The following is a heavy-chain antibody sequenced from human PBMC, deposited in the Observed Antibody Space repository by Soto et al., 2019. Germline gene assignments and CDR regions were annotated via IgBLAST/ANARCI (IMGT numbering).Heavy chain of an antibody. Sequence: PSETLSLTCTVSGGSVSSGSYYWSWIRQPPGKGLEWIGYIYYSGSTNYKPSLKSRVTISVDTSKNQFSLKLSSVTAADTAVYYFASVYCGGDCYGPEAHFDYWGQGTLVTVSS. J-gene: IGHJ4*02. D-gene: IGHD2-21*02. V-gene: IGHV4-61*01. CDR3: ASVYCGGDCYGPEAHFDY. CDR1: GGSVSSGSYY. CDR2: IYYSGST.